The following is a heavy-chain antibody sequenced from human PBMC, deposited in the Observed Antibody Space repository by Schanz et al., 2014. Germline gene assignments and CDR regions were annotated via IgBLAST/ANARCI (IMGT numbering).Heavy chain of an antibody. D-gene: IGHD4-17*01. J-gene: IGHJ4*02. CDR3: ARGYGDSPTDF. CDR1: GGTFSTYT. V-gene: IGHV1-69*02. CDR2: IIPILGIA. Sequence: QVQLVQSGAEVKKPGSSVKVSCKASGGTFSTYTISWVRQAPGQGLEWMGRIIPILGIANYAQRFQGRLTMTTDTSTSTAYMELRSLRSEDTAVYYCARGYGDSPTDFWGQETLVTVSS.